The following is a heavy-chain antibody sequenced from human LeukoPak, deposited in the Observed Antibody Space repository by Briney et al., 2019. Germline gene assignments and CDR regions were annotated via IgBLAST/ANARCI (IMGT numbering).Heavy chain of an antibody. CDR1: GFSFGSYA. V-gene: IGHV3-23*01. CDR2: ISGSGSHA. J-gene: IGHJ5*02. Sequence: PGGSLRLSCAASGFSFGSYAMGWTRQAPGQGLEWVSAISGSGSHAGYAESVKGRFTISRDNSKNTLYLQMHSLIAADTAVYYCGSGPVGTTVPWGQGTLVTVSS. CDR3: GSGPVGTTVP. D-gene: IGHD1-1*01.